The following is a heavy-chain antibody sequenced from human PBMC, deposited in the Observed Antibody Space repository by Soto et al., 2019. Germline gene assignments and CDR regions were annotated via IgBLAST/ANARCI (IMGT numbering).Heavy chain of an antibody. CDR3: ASTYYDFWSGYSPFDY. Sequence: ASVKVSCKASGGTFSSYAISWVRQAPGQGLEWMGGIIPIFGTANYAQKFQGRVTITADESTSTAYMELSSLRSEDTAVYYCASTYYDFWSGYSPFDYWGQGTLDTVSS. J-gene: IGHJ4*02. D-gene: IGHD3-3*01. CDR1: GGTFSSYA. V-gene: IGHV1-69*13. CDR2: IIPIFGTA.